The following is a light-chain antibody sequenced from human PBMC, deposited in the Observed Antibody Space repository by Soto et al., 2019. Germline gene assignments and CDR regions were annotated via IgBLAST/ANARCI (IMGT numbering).Light chain of an antibody. Sequence: DTVMTQSPATLSVSPGESATLSCRASQAVSTNLAWFHQKPGQTPRLVLYGASKRATGIPARFSGSGAGRHFTLTISSLQSEDFGVYYCQHYNNWPPYNFGQGTKVEIK. J-gene: IGKJ2*01. V-gene: IGKV3-15*01. CDR3: QHYNNWPPYN. CDR2: GAS. CDR1: QAVSTN.